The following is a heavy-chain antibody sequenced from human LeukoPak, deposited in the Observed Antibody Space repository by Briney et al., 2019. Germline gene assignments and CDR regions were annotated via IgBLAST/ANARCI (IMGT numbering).Heavy chain of an antibody. CDR2: ISYDGNTK. V-gene: IGHV3-30*18. J-gene: IGHJ5*02. CDR1: GFTFNSYG. CDR3: AKELIRWISYGSLGS. Sequence: PGGSLRLSCAASGFTFNSYGMHWVRQAPGKGLEWVAVISYDGNTKDYADSVQGRFTISRDNSKNTLYLQMNSLRAEDTAVYYCAKELIRWISYGSLGSWGQGTLVTVSS. D-gene: IGHD5-18*01.